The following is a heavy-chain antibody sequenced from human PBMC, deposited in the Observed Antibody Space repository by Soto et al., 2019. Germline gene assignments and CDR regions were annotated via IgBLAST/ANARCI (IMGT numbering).Heavy chain of an antibody. Sequence: EVQLVESGGGLVQPGGSLRLSCAASGFTFSKSWMAWVRQAPGKGLEWVANIKEDGSEQYYVNSVTGRFTISRDNARKSLCLPRNSLRAEDTAVYFWATDPARPYSGYDFHDWGLGTLVTFSA. CDR2: IKEDGSEQ. J-gene: IGHJ4*02. V-gene: IGHV3-7*01. D-gene: IGHD5-12*01. CDR1: GFTFSKSW. CDR3: ATDPARPYSGYDFHD.